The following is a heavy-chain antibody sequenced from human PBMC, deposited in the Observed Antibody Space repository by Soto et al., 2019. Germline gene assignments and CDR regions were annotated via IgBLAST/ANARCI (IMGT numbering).Heavy chain of an antibody. J-gene: IGHJ6*03. D-gene: IGHD6-25*01. V-gene: IGHV3-23*01. CDR2: ISGSGGST. CDR3: AKEPSGYADGDYYYFYMDV. Sequence: EVQLLESGGGLVQPGGSLRLSCAASGFSFSSYAMSWVRQAPGKGLEWVSTISGSGGSTYYAGSVKGLFTISRDNSKNARYGQMNSLRAEDTPVYYCAKEPSGYADGDYYYFYMDVWGKGTTVDVSS. CDR1: GFSFSSYA.